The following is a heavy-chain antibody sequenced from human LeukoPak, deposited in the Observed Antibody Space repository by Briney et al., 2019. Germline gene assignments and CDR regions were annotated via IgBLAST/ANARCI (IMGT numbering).Heavy chain of an antibody. D-gene: IGHD5-18*01. J-gene: IGHJ3*02. CDR3: ARRDTAIYDSFDI. CDR1: NGSITSYY. CDR2: TYSGGST. Sequence: SETLSLTCTVSNGSITSYYWSWIRQPPGKGLEWIGYTYSGGSTNYNPSLKSRVSISVDTSKSQFSLKLTSVTAADTAVYYCARRDTAIYDSFDIWGQGAMVTVSS. V-gene: IGHV4-59*01.